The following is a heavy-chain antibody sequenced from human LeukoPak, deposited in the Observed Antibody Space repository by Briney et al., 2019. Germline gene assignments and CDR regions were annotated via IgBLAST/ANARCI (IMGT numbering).Heavy chain of an antibody. Sequence: ASVTVSCKSSVYTFTFYYMHWVRQAPGQGLEWMGWINPNSGGTNYAQKFQGRVTMTRDTSISTAYMELSRLRSDDTAVYYCARERIAAAATSADYWGQGTLVTVSS. D-gene: IGHD6-13*01. V-gene: IGHV1-2*02. J-gene: IGHJ4*02. CDR2: INPNSGGT. CDR3: ARERIAAAATSADY. CDR1: VYTFTFYY.